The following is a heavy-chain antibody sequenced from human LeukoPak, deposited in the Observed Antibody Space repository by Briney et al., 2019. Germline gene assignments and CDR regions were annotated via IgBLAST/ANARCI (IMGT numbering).Heavy chain of an antibody. CDR3: ARGGRGY. J-gene: IGHJ4*02. V-gene: IGHV3-53*01. CDR1: GGSISSSSYY. Sequence: PSETLSLTCTVSGGSISSSSYYWGWIRQPPGKGLEWVSGISDSGSTAFYADSVKGRFTISRDNSKNTLYLQMNSLRAEDTAVYYCARGGRGYWGQGTLVTVSS. CDR2: ISDSGSTA.